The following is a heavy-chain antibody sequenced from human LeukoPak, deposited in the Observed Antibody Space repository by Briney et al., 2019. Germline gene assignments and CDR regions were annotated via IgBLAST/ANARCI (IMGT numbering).Heavy chain of an antibody. J-gene: IGHJ4*02. Sequence: GGSLRLSCAASGFTFSSYGMHWVRQAPGKGLEWVSSISSSSSYIYYADSVKGRFTISRDNAKNSLYLQMNSLRAEDTAVYYCARDCGGSGDYWGQGTLVTVSS. D-gene: IGHD2-15*01. CDR1: GFTFSSYG. V-gene: IGHV3-21*01. CDR2: ISSSSSYI. CDR3: ARDCGGSGDY.